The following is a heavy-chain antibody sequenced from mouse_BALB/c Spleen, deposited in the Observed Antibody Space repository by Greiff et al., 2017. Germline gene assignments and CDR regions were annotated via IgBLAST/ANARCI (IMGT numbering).Heavy chain of an antibody. V-gene: IGHV1-69*02. D-gene: IGHD2-2*01. CDR1: GYTFTSYW. Sequence: QVQLQQPGAELVKPGASVKLSCKASGYTFTSYWMHWVKQRPGQGLEWIGEIDPSDSYTNYNQKFKGKATLTVDKSSSTAYMQLSSLTSEDSAVYYCARKELWLRQDYYAMDYWGQGTSVTVSS. CDR2: IDPSDSYT. CDR3: ARKELWLRQDYYAMDY. J-gene: IGHJ4*01.